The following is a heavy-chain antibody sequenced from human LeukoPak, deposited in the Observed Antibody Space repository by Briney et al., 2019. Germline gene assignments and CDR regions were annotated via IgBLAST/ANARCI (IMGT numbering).Heavy chain of an antibody. CDR2: INHSGST. D-gene: IGHD3-22*01. J-gene: IGHJ4*02. CDR3: AFSDYCDSSGYCRSFDY. V-gene: IGHV4-34*01. Sequence: SETLSLTCAVYGGSFSGYYWSWIRQPPGKGLEWIGEINHSGSTNYNPSLKSRVTISVDTSKNQFSLKLSSVTAADTAVYYCAFSDYCDSSGYCRSFDYWGQGTLVTVSS. CDR1: GGSFSGYY.